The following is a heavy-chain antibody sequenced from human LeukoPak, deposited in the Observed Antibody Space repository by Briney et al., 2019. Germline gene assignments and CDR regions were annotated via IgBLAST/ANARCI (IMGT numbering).Heavy chain of an antibody. V-gene: IGHV3-23*01. CDR1: GFTFSSYW. CDR2: ISGSGGST. J-gene: IGHJ4*02. CDR3: AKAGAAAAPAFDY. Sequence: GGSLRLSCATSGFTFSSYWMNWARQAPGKGLEWVSAISGSGGSTYYADSVKGRFTISRDNSKNTLYLQMNSLRAEDTAVYYCAKAGAAAAPAFDYWGQGTLVTVSS. D-gene: IGHD6-13*01.